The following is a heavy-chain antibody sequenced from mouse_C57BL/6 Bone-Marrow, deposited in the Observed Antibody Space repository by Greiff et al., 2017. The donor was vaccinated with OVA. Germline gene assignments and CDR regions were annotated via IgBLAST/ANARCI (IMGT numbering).Heavy chain of an antibody. Sequence: QVQLQQPGAELVMPGASVKLSCKASGYTFTSYWMHWVKQRPGQGLEWIGEIDPSDSYTNYNQKFKGKSTLTVDKSSSTAYMQLSSLTSEDSAVYYCARELGETFAYWGHGTLVTVSA. CDR2: IDPSDSYT. V-gene: IGHV1-69*01. CDR1: GYTFTSYW. J-gene: IGHJ3*01. CDR3: ARELGETFAY. D-gene: IGHD4-1*01.